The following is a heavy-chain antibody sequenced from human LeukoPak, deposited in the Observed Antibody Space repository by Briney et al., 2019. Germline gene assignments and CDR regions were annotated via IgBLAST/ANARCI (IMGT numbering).Heavy chain of an antibody. J-gene: IGHJ2*01. Sequence: SETLSLTCAVYGGSFSGYYWSWIRQPPGKGLEWIGEINHSGSTNYNPSLKSRVTISVDTSKNQFSLKLSSVTAADTAVYYCAREEAAVTAGNWYFDLWGRGTLVTVSS. CDR2: INHSGST. CDR3: AREEAAVTAGNWYFDL. D-gene: IGHD4-17*01. V-gene: IGHV4-34*01. CDR1: GGSFSGYY.